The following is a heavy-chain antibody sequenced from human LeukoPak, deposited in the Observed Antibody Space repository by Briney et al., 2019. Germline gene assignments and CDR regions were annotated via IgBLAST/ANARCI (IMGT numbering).Heavy chain of an antibody. CDR3: AKGATLAVAGTLGDY. CDR1: GFTFDDYA. Sequence: GRSLRLSRAASGFTFDDYAMQWVRRAPGKGLEWVSGISWNSGSIGYADSVKGRFTISRDNAKNSLYLQMNSLRAEDTALYYCAKGATLAVAGTLGDYWGQGTLVTVSS. CDR2: ISWNSGSI. J-gene: IGHJ4*02. V-gene: IGHV3-9*01. D-gene: IGHD6-19*01.